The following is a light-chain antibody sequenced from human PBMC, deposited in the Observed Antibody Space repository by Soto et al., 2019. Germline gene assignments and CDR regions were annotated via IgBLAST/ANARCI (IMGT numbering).Light chain of an antibody. CDR1: SSDVGGYTS. CDR3: SSHTSSATYL. Sequence: QSALTQPASVSGSPGQSITISCTGSSSDVGGYTSVCWYQQHPGKAPKLMIYNDIYRPSGVSDRFSASKSDNTASLTISGIQTEDEADYYCSSHTSSATYLFGTGTKLTVL. CDR2: NDI. V-gene: IGLV2-14*03. J-gene: IGLJ1*01.